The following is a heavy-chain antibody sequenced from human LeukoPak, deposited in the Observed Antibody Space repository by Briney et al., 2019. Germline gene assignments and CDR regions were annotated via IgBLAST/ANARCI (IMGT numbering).Heavy chain of an antibody. CDR1: GFTFSNYW. Sequence: GGSLRLSCAASGFTFSNYWMSWVRQAPGKGLEWVANIKEDGSEKYYVDSVKGRFTISRDNAKNSLSLQVNSLSAEDTAVYYCARSCSGYYEDYWGQGTLVTVSS. CDR2: IKEDGSEK. V-gene: IGHV3-7*01. J-gene: IGHJ4*02. D-gene: IGHD3-22*01. CDR3: ARSCSGYYEDY.